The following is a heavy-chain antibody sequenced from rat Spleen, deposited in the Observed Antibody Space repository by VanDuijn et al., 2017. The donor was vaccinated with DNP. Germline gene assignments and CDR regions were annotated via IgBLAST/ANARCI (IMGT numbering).Heavy chain of an antibody. CDR2: ISFDGTST. CDR1: GFTFSDYN. V-gene: IGHV5-7*01. J-gene: IGHJ2*01. CDR3: ARPDY. Sequence: EVQLVESGGDLVQPGRSLKVSCVGSGFTFSDYNMAWVRQAPKKGLEWVATISFDGTSTSYRDSVKGRFTVSRDNANNTLYLQMDSLRSEDTATYYCARPDYWGQGVMVTVSS.